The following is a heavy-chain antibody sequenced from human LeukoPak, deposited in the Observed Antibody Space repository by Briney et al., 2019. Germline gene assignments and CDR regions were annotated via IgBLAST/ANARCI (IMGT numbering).Heavy chain of an antibody. CDR2: INHSGST. Sequence: SKTLSLTCAVYGGSFSGYYWSWIRQPPGKGLEWIGEINHSGSTNYNPSLKSRVTISVDTSKNQFSLKLSSVTAADTAVYYCAREGYDFWSGYYRWFDPWGQGTLVTVSS. V-gene: IGHV4-34*01. D-gene: IGHD3-3*01. CDR3: AREGYDFWSGYYRWFDP. CDR1: GGSFSGYY. J-gene: IGHJ5*02.